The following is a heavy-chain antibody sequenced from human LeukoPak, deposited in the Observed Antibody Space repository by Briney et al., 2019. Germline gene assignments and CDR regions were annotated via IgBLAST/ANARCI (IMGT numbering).Heavy chain of an antibody. Sequence: GGSLRLSCAASGFTFSSYWMSWVRQAPGKGLEWVANIKQDGSEKYYVDSVKGRFTISRDNAKNSLYLQMNSLRAEDTAVYYFARESLYCRSTSCTSPHFDYWGQGTLVTVSS. CDR1: GFTFSSYW. V-gene: IGHV3-7*01. J-gene: IGHJ4*02. D-gene: IGHD2-2*01. CDR3: ARESLYCRSTSCTSPHFDY. CDR2: IKQDGSEK.